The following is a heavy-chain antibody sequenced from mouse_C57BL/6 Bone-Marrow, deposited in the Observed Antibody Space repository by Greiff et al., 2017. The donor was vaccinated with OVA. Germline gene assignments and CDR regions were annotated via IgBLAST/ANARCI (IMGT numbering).Heavy chain of an antibody. J-gene: IGHJ3*01. CDR1: GFTFSSYG. Sequence: EVQLVESGGDLVKPGGSLKLSCAASGFTFSSYGMSWVRQTPDKRLEWVATISSGGSYTYYPDSVKGRFTISRDNAKNTLYLQMSSLKSEDTAMYYCARQGETAYWGQGTLVTVSA. CDR3: ARQGETAY. CDR2: ISSGGSYT. V-gene: IGHV5-6*01.